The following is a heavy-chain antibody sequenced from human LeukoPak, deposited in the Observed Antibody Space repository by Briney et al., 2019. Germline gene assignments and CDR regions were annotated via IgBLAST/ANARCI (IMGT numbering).Heavy chain of an antibody. J-gene: IGHJ6*03. D-gene: IGHD2-2*01. Sequence: SETLSLTCTVSGGSISSSSYYWGWIRQPPGKGLEWIGSIYYSGSTYYNPSLKSRVTISVDTSKNQFSLKLSSVTAADRAVYYCAREGPAASASMLFYYFMDVWGKGTTVTVSS. CDR2: IYYSGST. V-gene: IGHV4-39*07. CDR3: AREGPAASASMLFYYFMDV. CDR1: GGSISSSSYY.